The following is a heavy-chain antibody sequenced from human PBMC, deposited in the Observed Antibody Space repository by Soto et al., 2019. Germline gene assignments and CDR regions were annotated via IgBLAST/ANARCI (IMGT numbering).Heavy chain of an antibody. CDR3: ARDPWAADY. D-gene: IGHD3-16*01. CDR2: IYSGGST. J-gene: IGHJ4*02. Sequence: EVQMVESGGGLVPPGGSLRLSCAASGFTVSTKYMSWVRQAPGKGLEWVSVIYSGGSTFYADSVRGRFTISRDNSKNTVNLQMNSMRAEDTAVYYCARDPWAADYWGQGNLVTVFS. V-gene: IGHV3-66*01. CDR1: GFTVSTKY.